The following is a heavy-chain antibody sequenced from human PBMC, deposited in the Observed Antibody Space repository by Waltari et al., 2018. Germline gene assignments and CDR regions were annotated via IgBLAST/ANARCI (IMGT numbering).Heavy chain of an antibody. Sequence: QVQLQESGPGLVKPSETLSLTCAVSGYSISSGYYWGWIRQPPGKGLEWIGSIYHSGSTYYNPSLKSRVTISVDTSKNQFSLKLSSVTAADTAVYYCASQPYDFWSGYYKVAGVYFDYWGQGTLVTVSS. D-gene: IGHD3-3*01. CDR2: IYHSGST. J-gene: IGHJ4*02. CDR3: ASQPYDFWSGYYKVAGVYFDY. V-gene: IGHV4-38-2*01. CDR1: GYSISSGYY.